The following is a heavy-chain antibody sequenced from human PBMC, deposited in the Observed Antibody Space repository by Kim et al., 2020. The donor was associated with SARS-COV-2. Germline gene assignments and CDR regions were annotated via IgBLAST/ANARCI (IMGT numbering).Heavy chain of an antibody. CDR3: ANFEY. V-gene: IGHV3-33*06. Sequence: ALIYYDGSTKYYADSVKGRFTISRDNSKNTLYLQMNSLRVDDTAVYYCANFEYWGQGTLVTVSS. J-gene: IGHJ4*02. CDR2: IYYDGSTK.